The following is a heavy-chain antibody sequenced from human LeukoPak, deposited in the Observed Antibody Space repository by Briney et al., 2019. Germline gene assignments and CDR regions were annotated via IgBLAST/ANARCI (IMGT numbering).Heavy chain of an antibody. V-gene: IGHV3-49*04. Sequence: GGSLRLSCTASGFTFGDYAMSWVRQAPGKGLEWVGFIRSKAYGGTTEYAASVKGRFTISRGDSKSIAYLQMNSLKTEDTAVYYCTRDLLLWFGELSDQFDYWGQGTLVTVSS. J-gene: IGHJ4*02. CDR3: TRDLLLWFGELSDQFDY. CDR1: GFTFGDYA. CDR2: IRSKAYGGTT. D-gene: IGHD3-10*01.